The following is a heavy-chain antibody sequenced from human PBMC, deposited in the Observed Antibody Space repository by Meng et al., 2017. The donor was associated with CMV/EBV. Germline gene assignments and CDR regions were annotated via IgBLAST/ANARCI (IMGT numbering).Heavy chain of an antibody. CDR3: ARESSYDFSHDY. D-gene: IGHD3-3*01. J-gene: IGHJ4*02. Sequence: QVQMVELGAEVKNTGDSMKVSCKDYGDTFTSNYMHWVRQAHGQGSELMGTINPSGGSTSYAQKFQGRVTMTRDTSTSTVYMELSSLRSEDTAVYYCARESSYDFSHDYWGKGTLVTVSS. CDR2: INPSGGST. V-gene: IGHV1-46*01. CDR1: GDTFTSNY.